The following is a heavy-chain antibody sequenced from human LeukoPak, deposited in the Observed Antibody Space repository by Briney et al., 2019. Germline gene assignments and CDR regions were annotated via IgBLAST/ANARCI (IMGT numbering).Heavy chain of an antibody. Sequence: GGSLRLSCAASGFIFSTYGMNWVRQAPGKGLEWVSSISATSSYIYYADSLKGRFTTSRDNAKTSLYLQMNSLRAEDTAVYYCARGHQFLDAFDIWGQGTMVTISS. V-gene: IGHV3-21*01. J-gene: IGHJ3*02. CDR1: GFIFSTYG. CDR2: ISATSSYI. CDR3: ARGHQFLDAFDI.